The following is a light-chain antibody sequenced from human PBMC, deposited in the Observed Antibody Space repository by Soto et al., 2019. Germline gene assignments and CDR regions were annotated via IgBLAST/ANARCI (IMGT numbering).Light chain of an antibody. CDR1: SGHSSYA. V-gene: IGLV4-69*01. Sequence: QLVLTQSPSASASLGASVKLTCTLSSGHSSYAIAWHQQQPEKGPRYLMKLSSDGSHSKGDGIPDRFSGSSSGAERYLTISSLQSEDEAEYYCQTWDTGAKVVFGGGTKLIVL. J-gene: IGLJ2*01. CDR3: QTWDTGAKVV. CDR2: LSSDGSH.